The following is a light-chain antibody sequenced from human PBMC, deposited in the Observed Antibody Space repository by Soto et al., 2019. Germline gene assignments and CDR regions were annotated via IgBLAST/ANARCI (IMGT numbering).Light chain of an antibody. CDR3: SSYASSSTYV. J-gene: IGLJ1*01. CDR1: SSDVGNYNL. V-gene: IGLV2-23*01. Sequence: QSALTQPASVSGSPGQSITISCTGTSSDVGNYNLVSWYQHDPGKAPRLLIYEGSKRPSGVSDRFSGSKSGNTASLTISGLQVEDEADYYFSSYASSSTYVFGTGTKLPVL. CDR2: EGS.